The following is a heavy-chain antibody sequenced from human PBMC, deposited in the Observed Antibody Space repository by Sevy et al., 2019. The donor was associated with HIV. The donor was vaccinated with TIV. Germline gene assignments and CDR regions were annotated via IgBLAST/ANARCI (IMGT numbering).Heavy chain of an antibody. CDR1: GYRFTSYW. CDR2: IYPDDSDI. J-gene: IGHJ4*02. D-gene: IGHD3-22*01. V-gene: IGHV5-51*01. CDR3: ARRGYDSTGYPQYYFDN. Sequence: GESLKISCKASGYRFTSYWIAWVRQMPGKGLEWMGIIYPDDSDIRYSPSLQGQVTISVDKSISTAYLTWSSLKASDTAMYFCARRGYDSTGYPQYYFDNWGQGTLVTVSS.